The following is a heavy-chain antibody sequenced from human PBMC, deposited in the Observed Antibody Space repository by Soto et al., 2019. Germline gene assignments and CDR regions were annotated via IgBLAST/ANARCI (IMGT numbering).Heavy chain of an antibody. J-gene: IGHJ6*02. CDR3: ARDLSSSWFYYGMDV. CDR2: ISSSSSYT. Sequence: QVQLVESGGGLVKPGGSLRLSCAASGFTFSDYYMSWIRQAPGKGLEWVSYISSSSSYTNYADSVKGRFTISRDNAKNSLYLQMHGLRAEDTAVYYCARDLSSSWFYYGMDVWGQGTTVTVSS. CDR1: GFTFSDYY. V-gene: IGHV3-11*05. D-gene: IGHD6-13*01.